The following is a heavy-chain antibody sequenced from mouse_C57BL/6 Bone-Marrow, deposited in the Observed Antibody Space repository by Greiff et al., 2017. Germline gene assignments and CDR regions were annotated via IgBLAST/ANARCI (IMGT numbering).Heavy chain of an antibody. V-gene: IGHV1-63*01. D-gene: IGHD2-3*01. CDR2: IYPGGGYT. J-gene: IGHJ4*01. CDR1: GYTFTNYW. CDR3: ARSDGYRSAMDY. Sequence: VQLQQSGAELVRPGTSVKMSCKASGYTFTNYWIGWAKQRPGHGLEWIGDIYPGGGYTNYNEKFKGKATLTADKSSSTAYMQFSSLTSEASAIYYCARSDGYRSAMDYWGQGTSVTVSS.